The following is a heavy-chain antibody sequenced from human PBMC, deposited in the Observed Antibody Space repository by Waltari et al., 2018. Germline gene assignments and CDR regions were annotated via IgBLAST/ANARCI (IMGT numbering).Heavy chain of an antibody. CDR3: ARSFSIMITFGGEKSWFDP. Sequence: QVQLVQSGAEVKKPGASVKVSCKASGYTFTGYYMHWVRQAPGQGLEWMVRINPNSGGTNDAQKFQGRVTRTRDTSISTADMELSRLRSDDTAVYYCARSFSIMITFGGEKSWFDPWGQGTLVTVSS. D-gene: IGHD3-16*01. J-gene: IGHJ5*02. CDR1: GYTFTGYY. V-gene: IGHV1-2*06. CDR2: INPNSGGT.